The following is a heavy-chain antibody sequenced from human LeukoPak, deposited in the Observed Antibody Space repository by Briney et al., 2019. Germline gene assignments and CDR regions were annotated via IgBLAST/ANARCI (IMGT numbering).Heavy chain of an antibody. CDR2: ISSNGGST. V-gene: IGHV3-64*01. CDR3: ARGWVGELFYKYAFDI. J-gene: IGHJ3*02. Sequence: QPGPSLRLFCPASGFTFSSYAMHWVRQAPGKGLEYVSSISSNGGSTYYANSVKGRFTISRDNSKNTLYLQMGSLRAEDMAMYYCARGWVGELFYKYAFDIWGQGTMVTVPS. D-gene: IGHD3-10*01. CDR1: GFTFSSYA.